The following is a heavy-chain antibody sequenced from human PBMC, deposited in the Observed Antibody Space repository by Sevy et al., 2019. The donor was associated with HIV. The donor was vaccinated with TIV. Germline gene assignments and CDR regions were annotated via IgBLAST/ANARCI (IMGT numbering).Heavy chain of an antibody. D-gene: IGHD3-22*01. CDR2: IYSGANT. V-gene: IGHV3-53*01. Sequence: GESLKISCAASGFNVSSNYMNWIRQAPGKGLEWVSVIYSGANTYYADSVKGRFTISRDTSKNTLYLQMNSLRAEDTAVYYCARDRITYYYDSSGYYTSGYGMDVWSQGTTVTVSS. CDR1: GFNVSSNY. CDR3: ARDRITYYYDSSGYYTSGYGMDV. J-gene: IGHJ6*02.